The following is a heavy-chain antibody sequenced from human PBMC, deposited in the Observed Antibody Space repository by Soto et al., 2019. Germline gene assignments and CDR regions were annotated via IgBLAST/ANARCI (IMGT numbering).Heavy chain of an antibody. V-gene: IGHV2-70*04. CDR1: GFSLSTTGMR. J-gene: IGHJ5*02. CDR2: IDWDDDK. Sequence: GPTLVNPTQTLTLTCAFSGFSLSTTGMRVSWIRQPPGKTLEWLARIDWDDDKFYSTSLKTRLTISKDTSKNQVVLTMTNMDPVDTATYYCARTLAARPGWFDPWGQGTLVTVSS. CDR3: ARTLAARPGWFDP. D-gene: IGHD6-6*01.